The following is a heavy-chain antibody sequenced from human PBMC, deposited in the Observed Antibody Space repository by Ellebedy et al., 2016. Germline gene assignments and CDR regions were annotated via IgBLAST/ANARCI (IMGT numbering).Heavy chain of an antibody. CDR2: VYTSGRT. CDR3: ARDLYYYDSSGTVYYFDP. D-gene: IGHD3-22*01. CDR1: GGSIHTYY. Sequence: SETLSLXXTVSGGSIHTYYWSWIRQSAGKGLEWIGRVYTSGRTNYNPSLNSRVTMSVDTSKNQFSLRLTSVTAADTAVYYCARDLYYYDSSGTVYYFDPWGQGTLVTVSS. J-gene: IGHJ4*02. V-gene: IGHV4-4*07.